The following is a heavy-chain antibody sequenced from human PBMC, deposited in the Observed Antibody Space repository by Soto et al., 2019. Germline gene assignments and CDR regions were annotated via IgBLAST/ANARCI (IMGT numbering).Heavy chain of an antibody. CDR3: AREVAARRRWFDP. V-gene: IGHV1-18*04. J-gene: IGHJ5*02. D-gene: IGHD6-6*01. CDR2: ISAYNGNT. CDR1: GYTFTSYG. Sequence: ASVKVSCKASGYTFTSYGISWVRQAPGQGLEWMGWISAYNGNTNYAQKLQGRVTMTTDTSTSTAYTELRSLRSDDTAVYYCAREVAARRRWFDPWGQGTLVTVSS.